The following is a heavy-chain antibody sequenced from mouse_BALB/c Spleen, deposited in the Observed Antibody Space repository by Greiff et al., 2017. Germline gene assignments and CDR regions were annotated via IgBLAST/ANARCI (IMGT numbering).Heavy chain of an antibody. D-gene: IGHD3-1*01. J-gene: IGHJ4*01. Sequence: VKLMESGAELAKPGASVKMSCKASGYTFTSYWMHWVKQRPGQGLEWIGYINPSTGYTEYNQKFKDKATLTADKSSSTAYMQLSSLTSEDSAVYYCARNVAMRAAMDYWGQGTSVTVSS. V-gene: IGHV1-7*01. CDR1: GYTFTSYW. CDR2: INPSTGYT. CDR3: ARNVAMRAAMDY.